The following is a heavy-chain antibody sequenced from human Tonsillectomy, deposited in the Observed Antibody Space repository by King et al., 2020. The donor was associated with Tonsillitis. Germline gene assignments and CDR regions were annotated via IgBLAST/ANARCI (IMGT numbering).Heavy chain of an antibody. Sequence: VQLVESGGDLVQRGGSLRLSCAASGFTFSSYAMSWVRQAPGKGLEWVSAISGSGGSTYYADSVKGRFTISRDNSKNTLYLQMNSLRAEDTAVYYCAKGGANTSGYHAPFDYWGQGTLVTVSS. CDR1: GFTFSSYA. CDR3: AKGGANTSGYHAPFDY. CDR2: ISGSGGST. J-gene: IGHJ4*02. V-gene: IGHV3-23*04. D-gene: IGHD4/OR15-4a*01.